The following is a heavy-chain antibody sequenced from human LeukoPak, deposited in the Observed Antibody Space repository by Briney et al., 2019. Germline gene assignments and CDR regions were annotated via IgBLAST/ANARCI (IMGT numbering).Heavy chain of an antibody. CDR3: AKDKFDGSGYQFDS. CDR2: ITGSGALT. Sequence: GGSLRLSCAASGFTLSNFAMTGVRQAPGQGLDGVSSITGSGALTYYADSVKGRFTISKDNAMDTLSLKMNSLRADDTAVYFCAKDKFDGSGYQFDSWGQGSLVIVS. J-gene: IGHJ4*02. CDR1: GFTLSNFA. D-gene: IGHD3-10*01. V-gene: IGHV3-23*01.